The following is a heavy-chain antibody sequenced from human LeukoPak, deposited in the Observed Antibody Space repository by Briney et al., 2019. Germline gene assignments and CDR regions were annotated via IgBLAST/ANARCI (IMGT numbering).Heavy chain of an antibody. Sequence: GGSLRLSCAAAGFSFNEYAMHWVRQAPGKGLEWVAVIRRDGSNKYYADSVKGRFTVSRDNPKNTLNLQMDSLRVEDTAVYYCARHGSGRKYFDPLDYWGQGTLVTVSS. J-gene: IGHJ4*02. CDR2: IRRDGSNK. CDR1: GFSFNEYA. V-gene: IGHV3-33*08. CDR3: ARHGSGRKYFDPLDY. D-gene: IGHD1-26*01.